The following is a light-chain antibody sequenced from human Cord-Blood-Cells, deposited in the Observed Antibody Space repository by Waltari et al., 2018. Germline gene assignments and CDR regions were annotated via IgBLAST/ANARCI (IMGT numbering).Light chain of an antibody. J-gene: IGLJ2*01. Sequence: SYELTQPPSVSVSPGQTASITCSGDKLGDKYACWYQQKPGQSPVRAIYQDSKRPSGIPERFSGSNSGNTATLTISGTQAMDEADYYCQAWDSSVVFGGGTKLTVL. CDR1: KLGDKY. CDR2: QDS. CDR3: QAWDSSVV. V-gene: IGLV3-1*01.